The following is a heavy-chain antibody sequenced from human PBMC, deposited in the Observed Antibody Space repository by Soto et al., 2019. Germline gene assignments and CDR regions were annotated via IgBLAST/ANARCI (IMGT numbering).Heavy chain of an antibody. CDR1: GGSIRSSNYF. J-gene: IGHJ5*02. CDR3: SRHGERTLRCLNWFNP. CDR2: MYYSGST. V-gene: IGHV4-39*01. Sequence: ASETLSLTCTVSGGSIRSSNYFWDGISQPPGKGLEWIGSMYYSGSTYYNPSLKSRVTISVDTSKNQFSLKLSFVTASVTAIYYCSRHGERTLRCLNWFNPWGQGTLVT. D-gene: IGHD4-17*01.